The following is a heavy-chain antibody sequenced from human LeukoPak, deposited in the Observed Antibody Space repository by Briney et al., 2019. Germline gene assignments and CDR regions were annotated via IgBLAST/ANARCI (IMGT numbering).Heavy chain of an antibody. V-gene: IGHV5-51*01. Sequence: GESLKISCKGSGYSFTSYWIGWVRQMPGKGLEWMGIIYPGDSDTRYSPSFQGQVTISADKSISTAYLQWSSLKASDTAMYYCARNRLGSSWYGNWFDPWGQGTLVTVSS. CDR3: ARNRLGSSWYGNWFDP. CDR2: IYPGDSDT. D-gene: IGHD6-13*01. CDR1: GYSFTSYW. J-gene: IGHJ5*02.